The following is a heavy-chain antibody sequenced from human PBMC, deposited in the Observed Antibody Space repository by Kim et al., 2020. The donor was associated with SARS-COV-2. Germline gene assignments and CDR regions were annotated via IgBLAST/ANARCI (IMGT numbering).Heavy chain of an antibody. D-gene: IGHD3-10*01. CDR2: INHSGRT. Sequence: SETLSLTCTVSGWSFSGYYWSWIRQPPGKGLEWIGEINHSGRTNYNPSLKSRVTISVDTSKNQFSLKLTSVTAADTAVYYCARRLSNTSGWGSHYCDLWGQGTLVTVSS. CDR1: GWSFSGYY. V-gene: IGHV4-34*01. J-gene: IGHJ4*02. CDR3: ARRLSNTSGWGSHYCDL.